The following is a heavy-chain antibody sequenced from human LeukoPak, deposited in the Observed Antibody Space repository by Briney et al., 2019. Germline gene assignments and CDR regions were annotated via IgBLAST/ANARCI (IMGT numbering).Heavy chain of an antibody. D-gene: IGHD3-9*01. J-gene: IGHJ4*02. Sequence: SETLSLTCTVSGGSISSGGYYWSWIRQHPGKGLEWIGYIYYSGSTYYNPSLKSRVTISVDTSKNQFSLKLSSVTAADTAVYYCASQYYDILTGYTGPFDYWGQGTLVTVSS. CDR2: IYYSGST. CDR1: GGSISSGGYY. V-gene: IGHV4-31*03. CDR3: ASQYYDILTGYTGPFDY.